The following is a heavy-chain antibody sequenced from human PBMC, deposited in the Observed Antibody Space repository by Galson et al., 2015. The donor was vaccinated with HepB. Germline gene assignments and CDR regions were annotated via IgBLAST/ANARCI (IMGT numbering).Heavy chain of an antibody. CDR3: ATVPVIVPAPNYRQLDY. D-gene: IGHD4/OR15-4a*01. CDR2: FDPEEGET. V-gene: IGHV1-24*01. CDR1: GYTLAELS. J-gene: IGHJ4*02. Sequence: SVKVSCKVSGYTLAELSIHWVRQATGRGLEWMGGFDPEEGETIYAQNFQARVTMTADPSTDTANMELSGLTSEDTAVYYCATVPVIVPAPNYRQLDYWGQGTLVTVSS.